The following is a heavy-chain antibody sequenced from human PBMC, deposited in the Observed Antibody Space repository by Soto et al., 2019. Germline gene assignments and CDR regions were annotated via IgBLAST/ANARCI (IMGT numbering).Heavy chain of an antibody. V-gene: IGHV4-59*01. CDR2: IYYSGST. CDR1: GGSISSYY. J-gene: IGHJ4*02. CDR3: AREVGGYFDY. Sequence: PSETLSLTCTVSGGSISSYYWSWIRQPPGKGLEWIGYIYYSGSTNYNPSLKSRVTISVDTSKNQFSLKLSSVTAADTAVYYCAREVGGYFDYWGQGTLVTVSS. D-gene: IGHD3-16*01.